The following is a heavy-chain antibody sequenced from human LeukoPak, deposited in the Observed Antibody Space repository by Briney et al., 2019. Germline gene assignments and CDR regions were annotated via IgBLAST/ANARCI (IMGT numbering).Heavy chain of an antibody. D-gene: IGHD6-13*01. Sequence: WASVKVSCKASGYTFTGYYMHWVRQAPGQGLEWMGWINPNSGGTNYAQKFQGRVTMTRDTSISTAYMELSRLRSDDTAVYYCARDRVRQQPNKYYYYYYMDVWGKGTTVTISS. CDR3: ARDRVRQQPNKYYYYYYMDV. J-gene: IGHJ6*03. V-gene: IGHV1-2*02. CDR2: INPNSGGT. CDR1: GYTFTGYY.